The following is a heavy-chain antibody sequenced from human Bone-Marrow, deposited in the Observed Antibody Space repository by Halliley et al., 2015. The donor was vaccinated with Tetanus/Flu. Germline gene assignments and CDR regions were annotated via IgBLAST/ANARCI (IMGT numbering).Heavy chain of an antibody. V-gene: IGHV3-23*01. D-gene: IGHD6-6*01. CDR3: AKDLIPSVAGRLFDS. CDR2: ISGGGDGP. J-gene: IGHJ4*02. Sequence: VSAISGGGDGPYYADSVKGRFTISRDNSNNTVFLQMKNLGAEDTAVYFCAKDLIPSVAGRLFDSWGQGTLVAVSS.